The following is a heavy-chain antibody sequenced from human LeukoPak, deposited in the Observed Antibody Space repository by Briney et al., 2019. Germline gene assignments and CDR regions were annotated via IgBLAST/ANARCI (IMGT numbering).Heavy chain of an antibody. V-gene: IGHV3-30*18. CDR3: AKDYDQTYYYDSSGSGGIDY. CDR1: GFTFSSYG. J-gene: IGHJ4*02. CDR2: ISYDGSNK. D-gene: IGHD3-22*01. Sequence: GGSLRLSCAASGFTFSSYGMHWVRQAPGKGLEWVAVISYDGSNKYYADSVKGRFTISRDNSKNTLYLQMNSLRAEDTAVYYRAKDYDQTYYYDSSGSGGIDYWGQGTLVTVSS.